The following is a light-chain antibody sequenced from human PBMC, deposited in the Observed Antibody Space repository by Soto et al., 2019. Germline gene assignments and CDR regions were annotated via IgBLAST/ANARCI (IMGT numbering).Light chain of an antibody. Sequence: EIVLTQSPGTLSLSPGERATLSCRASQTVTSSYLAWYQQKPGQAPRLLVFGVSSRAAGISDRFRGVGSGTSFTLTISRLEPEDSAVYYCQQDGSSPLTVGGGTKVEI. V-gene: IGKV3-20*01. CDR1: QTVTSSY. CDR3: QQDGSSPLT. J-gene: IGKJ4*01. CDR2: GVS.